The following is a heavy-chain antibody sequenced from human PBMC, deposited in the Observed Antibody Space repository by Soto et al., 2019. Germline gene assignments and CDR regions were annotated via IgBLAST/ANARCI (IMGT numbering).Heavy chain of an antibody. CDR3: ARGSIAARAFDY. J-gene: IGHJ4*02. Sequence: SETLSLTCAVYGGSFSGYYWSWIRQPPGKGLEWIGEINHSGSTNYNPSLKSRVTISVDTSKNQFSLKLSSVTAADTAVYYCARGSIAARAFDYWGQGTLVTVSS. CDR1: GGSFSGYY. D-gene: IGHD6-6*01. CDR2: INHSGST. V-gene: IGHV4-34*01.